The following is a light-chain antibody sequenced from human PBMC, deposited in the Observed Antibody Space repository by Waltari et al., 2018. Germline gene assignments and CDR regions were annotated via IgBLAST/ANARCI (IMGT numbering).Light chain of an antibody. J-gene: IGKJ2*01. CDR1: QTVHNW. CDR2: KTS. Sequence: DIQMTQSPSTLSASVGDRVTIICRASQTVHNWVAWYQQKPGAAPKLLIYKTSTLQSGVPSRCSGSGSGTEFTLTVSSLQPDDFATYYCQQYDAGSTFGQGTQLEI. V-gene: IGKV1-5*03. CDR3: QQYDAGST.